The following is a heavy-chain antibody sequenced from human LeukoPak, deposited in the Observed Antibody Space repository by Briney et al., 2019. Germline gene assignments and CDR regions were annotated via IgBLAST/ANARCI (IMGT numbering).Heavy chain of an antibody. D-gene: IGHD3-10*01. CDR2: IYSGGST. V-gene: IGHV3-53*01. CDR1: GFTVSSNY. Sequence: GGSLRLSCAASGFTVSSNYMSWVRQAPGKGLEWVSVIYSGGSTYYADSVKGRFTISRDNSKNTLYLQMNSLRAADTAVYYCARVGGYYGSGSQKKRQNWFDPWGQGTLVTVSS. CDR3: ARVGGYYGSGSQKKRQNWFDP. J-gene: IGHJ5*02.